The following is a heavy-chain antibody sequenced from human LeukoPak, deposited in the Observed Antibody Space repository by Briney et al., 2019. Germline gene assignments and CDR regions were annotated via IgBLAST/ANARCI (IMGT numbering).Heavy chain of an antibody. V-gene: IGHV3-53*01. J-gene: IGHJ6*02. CDR1: GFTVSSNY. Sequence: GGSLRLSCAASGFTVSSNYMSWVRQAPGKGLEWVSVIYSGGSTYYAGSVKGRFTISRDNSKNTLYLQMNSLRAEDTAVYYCARTTSPVAGSSWYYYYGMDVWGQGTTVTVSS. D-gene: IGHD6-19*01. CDR3: ARTTSPVAGSSWYYYYGMDV. CDR2: IYSGGST.